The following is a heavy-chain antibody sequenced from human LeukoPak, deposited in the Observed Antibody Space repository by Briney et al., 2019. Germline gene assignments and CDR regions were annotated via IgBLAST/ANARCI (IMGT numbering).Heavy chain of an antibody. V-gene: IGHV1-69*05. Sequence: AASVNVSFTASGGTFIIYVISWVRQAPGQGLEWMGGIIPIFGTANYAQKFQGRVTMTRNTSISTAYMELSSLRSEDTAVYYCARSSPLSGYDFDYWGQGTLVTVSS. CDR3: ARSSPLSGYDFDY. J-gene: IGHJ4*02. CDR2: IIPIFGTA. D-gene: IGHD3-22*01. CDR1: GGTFIIYV.